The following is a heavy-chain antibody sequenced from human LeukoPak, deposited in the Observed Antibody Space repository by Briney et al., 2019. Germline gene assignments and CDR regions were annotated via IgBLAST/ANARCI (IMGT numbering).Heavy chain of an antibody. CDR3: ARTYVWGSYRPYYFDY. Sequence: GESLKISFQGSGYRFTSYWIGWVRPMPGKGREWMGIIYPGDSDTRYSPSFQGQVTISADKSISTAYLQWSSLKASDTAMYYCARTYVWGSYRPYYFDYWGQGTLVTVSS. V-gene: IGHV5-51*01. CDR1: GYRFTSYW. J-gene: IGHJ4*02. D-gene: IGHD3-16*02. CDR2: IYPGDSDT.